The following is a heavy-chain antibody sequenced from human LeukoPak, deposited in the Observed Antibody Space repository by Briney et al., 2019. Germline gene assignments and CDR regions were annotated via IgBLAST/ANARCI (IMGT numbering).Heavy chain of an antibody. V-gene: IGHV3-20*04. CDR1: GFTFDDYG. J-gene: IGHJ3*02. D-gene: IGHD7-27*01. CDR3: ARDGGWGSRLAFDI. Sequence: GGSLRLSCAASGFTFDDYGMSWVRQAPGKGLEWVSGINWNGGSTGYADSVKGRFTISRDNAKNSLYLQMNSLRAEDTALYYCARDGGWGSRLAFDIWGQGTMVTVSS. CDR2: INWNGGST.